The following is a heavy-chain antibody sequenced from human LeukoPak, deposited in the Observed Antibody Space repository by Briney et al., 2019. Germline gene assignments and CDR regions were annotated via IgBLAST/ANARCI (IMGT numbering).Heavy chain of an antibody. D-gene: IGHD6-13*01. CDR3: AKDIAGTLIYGMDV. CDR2: ISWNSGST. CDR1: GFTFDDYA. Sequence: GGSLRLSCAASGFTFDDYAMHWVRQAPGKGLEWVSGISWNSGSTYYADSVKGRFTISRDNSKNSLYLQMNSLRAEDTALYYCAKDIAGTLIYGMDVWGQGTTVTVSS. J-gene: IGHJ6*02. V-gene: IGHV3-43*02.